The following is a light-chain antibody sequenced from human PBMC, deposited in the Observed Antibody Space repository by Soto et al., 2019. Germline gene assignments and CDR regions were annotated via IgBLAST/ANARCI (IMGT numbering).Light chain of an antibody. CDR2: TNN. V-gene: IGLV1-44*01. CDR3: VAWDDHISSRV. Sequence: QLVLTQPPSASGTPGQRVTIDCSGSSSNIGSNTVNWYQQLPGTAPKLLIYTNNQRPSGVPDRFSGSKSGTSASLAISGLRPEDDADYYCVAWDDHISSRVFGGGTKLTVL. J-gene: IGLJ3*02. CDR1: SSNIGSNT.